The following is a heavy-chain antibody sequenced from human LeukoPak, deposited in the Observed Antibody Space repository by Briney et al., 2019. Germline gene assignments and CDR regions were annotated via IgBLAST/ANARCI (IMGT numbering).Heavy chain of an antibody. Sequence: PGGSLRLSCSASGFSFSTYAMSWARQAPGKGLEWVSAVNGRGYSTYYADSVKGRFTISRDNSKNTVFLQMSSLRVEDTAVYYCANLGSSELRVPASQGNWGQGTLVTVSS. V-gene: IGHV3-23*01. J-gene: IGHJ4*02. CDR2: VNGRGYST. CDR1: GFSFSTYA. D-gene: IGHD2-2*01. CDR3: ANLGSSELRVPASQGN.